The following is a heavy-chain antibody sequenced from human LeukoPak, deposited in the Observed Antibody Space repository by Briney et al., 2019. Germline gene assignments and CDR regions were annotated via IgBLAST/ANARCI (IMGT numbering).Heavy chain of an antibody. Sequence: GGSLRLSCVVSGLSFSNYAMGWARQAREEGLEWDAAISVGATYSADSAKGRFTLSRDKSKIMVYMQMSSLRAEDTSVYYCAKERTYTASWYVDSWGQGTLVTVSS. J-gene: IGHJ4*02. CDR2: ISVGAT. CDR1: GLSFSNYA. CDR3: AKERTYTASWYVDS. D-gene: IGHD6-13*01. V-gene: IGHV3-23*01.